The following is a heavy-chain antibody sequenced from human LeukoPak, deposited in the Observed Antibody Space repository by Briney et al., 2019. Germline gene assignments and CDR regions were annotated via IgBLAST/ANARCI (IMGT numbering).Heavy chain of an antibody. CDR2: ISSSSSYI. CDR1: GFTFSSYS. V-gene: IGHV3-21*01. D-gene: IGHD1-1*01. J-gene: IGHJ4*02. Sequence: GGSLRLSCAASGFTFSSYSMTWVRQAPGKGLEWVSSISSSSSYIYYADSVKGRFTISRDNAKNSLYLQMNSLRAEDTAVYYCARDPRALPGTRPFDYWGQGTLVTVSS. CDR3: ARDPRALPGTRPFDY.